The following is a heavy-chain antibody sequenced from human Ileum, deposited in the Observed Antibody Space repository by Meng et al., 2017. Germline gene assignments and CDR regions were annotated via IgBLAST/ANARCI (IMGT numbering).Heavy chain of an antibody. CDR1: CDFAVSSKSN. CDR3: ARLVRSGAVDATDY. CDR2: NHDGGNT. J-gene: IGHJ4*02. D-gene: IGHD1-26*01. V-gene: IGHV4-39*07. Sequence: LLQGGDAGGVEQPEMLLRVSCASCDFAVSSKSNWGWSREPGEERVGGIGSNHDGGNTYYPPSLKSRVTISIDNSKNKFYLKLTSVTAADTALYYCARLVRSGAVDATDYWGQGTLVTVSS.